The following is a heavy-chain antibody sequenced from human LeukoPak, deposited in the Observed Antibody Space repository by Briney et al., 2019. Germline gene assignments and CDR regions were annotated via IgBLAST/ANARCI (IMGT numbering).Heavy chain of an antibody. J-gene: IGHJ4*02. CDR3: ARDRGDGYNFDY. V-gene: IGHV3-66*01. Sequence: GGSLRLSCAASEFSVGSNYMSWVRQAPGKGLEWVSLIYSGGSTNYADSVKGRFTISRDNAKNSLYLQMNSLRAEDTAVYYCARDRGDGYNFDYWGQGTLVTVSS. CDR1: EFSVGSNY. D-gene: IGHD5-24*01. CDR2: IYSGGST.